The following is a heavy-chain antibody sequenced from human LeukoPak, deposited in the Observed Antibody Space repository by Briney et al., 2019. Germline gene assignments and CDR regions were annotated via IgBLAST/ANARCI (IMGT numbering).Heavy chain of an antibody. J-gene: IGHJ3*02. CDR2: ISYDGSNK. CDR1: GFTFSSYA. CDR3: ARSYYYGSGSTDAFDI. D-gene: IGHD3-10*01. V-gene: IGHV3-30*04. Sequence: PGGSLRLSCSASGFTFSSYAMHWVRQAPGKGLEWVAVISYDGSNKYYADSVKGRFTISRDNSKNTLYLQMNSLRAEDTAVYYCARSYYYGSGSTDAFDIWGQGTMVTVSS.